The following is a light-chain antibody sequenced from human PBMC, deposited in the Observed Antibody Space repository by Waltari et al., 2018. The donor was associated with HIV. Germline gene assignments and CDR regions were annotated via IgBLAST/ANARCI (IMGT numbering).Light chain of an antibody. CDR1: QTVYSDY. Sequence: EFVLTQSPGTLSLSPGARATLSGSASQTVYSDYLAWYQQKPGQAPRLFISGASSRATGIPDRFSGSGSGTDFTLTISRLEPEDFAVYYCQQYGRSATFGQGTKVEIK. J-gene: IGKJ1*01. CDR3: QQYGRSAT. V-gene: IGKV3-20*01. CDR2: GAS.